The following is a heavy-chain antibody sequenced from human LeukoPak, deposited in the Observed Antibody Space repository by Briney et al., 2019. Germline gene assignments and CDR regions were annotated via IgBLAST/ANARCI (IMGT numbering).Heavy chain of an antibody. J-gene: IGHJ5*02. CDR3: ARAGPGSRWLLLRSNWFDP. D-gene: IGHD3-22*01. Sequence: GSLRLSCAASGFTFSSYAMSWVRQAPGKGLEWIGEINHSGSTNYNPSLKSRVTISVDTSKNQFSLKLSSVTAADTAVYYCARAGPGSRWLLLRSNWFDPWGQGTLVTVCS. CDR2: INHSGST. V-gene: IGHV4-34*01. CDR1: GFTFSSYA.